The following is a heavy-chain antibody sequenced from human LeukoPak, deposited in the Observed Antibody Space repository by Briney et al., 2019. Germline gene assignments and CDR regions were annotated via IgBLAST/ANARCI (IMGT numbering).Heavy chain of an antibody. CDR1: GFTFTLYS. Sequence: GGSLRLSSAVSGFTFTLYSMRCVRQAPGRGLEWVANIHQDGGVKNYVDSVKGRFTISRDNANNSMYLQMNSLRVEDTAVYYAARDGGWYTFVYWGQGTLVTVSS. CDR3: ARDGGWYTFVY. D-gene: IGHD3-16*01. J-gene: IGHJ4*02. CDR2: IHQDGGVK. V-gene: IGHV3-7*04.